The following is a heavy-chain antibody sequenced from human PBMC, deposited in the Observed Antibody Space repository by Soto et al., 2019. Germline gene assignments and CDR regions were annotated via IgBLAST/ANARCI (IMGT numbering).Heavy chain of an antibody. V-gene: IGHV4-59*06. Sequence: SETLSLTCTVSGGSISSYYWSWIRQPPGKGLEWIGYIYYSGSTYYNPSLKSRVTISVDTSKNQFSLKLSSVTAADTAVYYCARLTTAMVTYYFDYWGQGTLVTVSS. CDR3: ARLTTAMVTYYFDY. CDR2: IYYSGST. CDR1: GGSISSYY. J-gene: IGHJ4*02. D-gene: IGHD5-18*01.